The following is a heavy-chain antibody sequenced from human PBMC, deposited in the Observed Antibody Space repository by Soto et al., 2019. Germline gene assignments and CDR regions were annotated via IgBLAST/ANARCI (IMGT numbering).Heavy chain of an antibody. J-gene: IGHJ4*02. Sequence: QVQLVQSGAEVKKPGSSVKVSCKASGGTFSSYTISWVRQAPGQGLEWMGRIIPILGIANYAQKFQGRVTITADKPTSTAYMELSSLRSEDTAVYYCARANSSSWYGPIDYWGQGTLVTVSS. V-gene: IGHV1-69*02. CDR1: GGTFSSYT. D-gene: IGHD6-13*01. CDR2: IIPILGIA. CDR3: ARANSSSWYGPIDY.